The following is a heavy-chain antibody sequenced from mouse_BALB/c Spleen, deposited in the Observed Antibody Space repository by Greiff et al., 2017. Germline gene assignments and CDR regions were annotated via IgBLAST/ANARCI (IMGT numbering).Heavy chain of an antibody. V-gene: IGHV14-4*02. CDR3: LLGGNYWYFDV. Sequence: VQLQQSGAELVRSGASVKLSCTASGFNIKDYYMHWVKQRPEQGLEWIGWIDPENGDTEYAPKFQGKATMTADTSSNTAYLQLSSLTSEDTAVYYCLLGGNYWYFDVWGAGTTVTVSS. CDR1: GFNIKDYY. J-gene: IGHJ1*01. CDR2: IDPENGDT. D-gene: IGHD2-1*01.